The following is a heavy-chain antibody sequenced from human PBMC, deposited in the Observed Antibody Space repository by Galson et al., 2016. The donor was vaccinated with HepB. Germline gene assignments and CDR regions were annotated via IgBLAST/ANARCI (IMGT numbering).Heavy chain of an antibody. Sequence: SLRLSCAASAFTFSNYGMHWVRQAPGKGLEWVAGIWTDGSNKYYGDSVKGRFTISRDNSKNTLYLQMNSLRVEDTAIYYCAIDPSQWHDLLFGNWAQGTLVTVSA. CDR3: AIDPSQWHDLLFGN. D-gene: IGHD6-19*01. V-gene: IGHV3-33*01. J-gene: IGHJ4*02. CDR1: AFTFSNYG. CDR2: IWTDGSNK.